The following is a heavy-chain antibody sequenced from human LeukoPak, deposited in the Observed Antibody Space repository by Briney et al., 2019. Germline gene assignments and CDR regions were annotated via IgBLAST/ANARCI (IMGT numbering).Heavy chain of an antibody. V-gene: IGHV4-34*01. CDR1: EMSFSAYY. CDR3: ARGFPPGSGSRGSHAFDV. J-gene: IGHJ3*01. D-gene: IGHD6-19*01. Sequence: SETLSLTCAVSEMSFSAYYWNWIRQSPGKGLEWIGEINYGGSTKYTPSLEGRGTILIDTSKNQFSLKLTSVTAADTTVYYCARGFPPGSGSRGSHAFDVWGQGTMVTVSS. CDR2: INYGGST.